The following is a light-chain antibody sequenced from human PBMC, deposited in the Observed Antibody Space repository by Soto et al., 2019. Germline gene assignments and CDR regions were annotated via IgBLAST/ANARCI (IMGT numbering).Light chain of an antibody. CDR3: QQYGNSPPET. Sequence: IVLTQSPGTLSLSPGERATLSCRASQSVSNNYLAWYQQKPGQAPRLLIYGASNRATGIPDRFSGSGSGTDFTLTISRLEPEDFAVYYCQQYGNSPPETFGQGTRLEIK. J-gene: IGKJ5*01. CDR2: GAS. CDR1: QSVSNNY. V-gene: IGKV3-20*01.